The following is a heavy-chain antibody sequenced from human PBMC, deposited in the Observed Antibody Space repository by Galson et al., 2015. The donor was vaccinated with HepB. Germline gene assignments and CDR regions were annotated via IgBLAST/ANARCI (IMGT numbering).Heavy chain of an antibody. Sequence: SLRLSCAASGFTVSSNYMSWVRQAPGKGLEWVSVIYSGGSTYYADSVKGRFTISRDNSKNTLYPQMNSLGAEDTAVYYCARAILSLRIAVAGPVYGMDVWGQGTTVTVSS. CDR3: ARAILSLRIAVAGPVYGMDV. CDR1: GFTVSSNY. CDR2: IYSGGST. J-gene: IGHJ6*02. V-gene: IGHV3-66*01. D-gene: IGHD6-19*01.